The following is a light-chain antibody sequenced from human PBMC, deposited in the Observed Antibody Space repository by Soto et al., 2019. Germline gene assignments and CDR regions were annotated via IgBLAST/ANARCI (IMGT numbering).Light chain of an antibody. CDR2: EVV. CDR3: KSYAGSNTYV. J-gene: IGLJ1*01. V-gene: IGLV2-8*01. Sequence: QSVLTQPPSASGSPGQSVTISCTGTSSDVGKYDYVSWFQHHPGKAPKLIIYEVVQRPSGVPDRFSGSKTGNTASLTVSGLQAADEADYFCKSYAGSNTYVFGSGTKV. CDR1: SSDVGKYDY.